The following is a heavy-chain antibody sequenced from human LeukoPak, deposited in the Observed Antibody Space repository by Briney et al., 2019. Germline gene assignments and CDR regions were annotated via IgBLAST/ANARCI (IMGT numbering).Heavy chain of an antibody. J-gene: IGHJ4*02. D-gene: IGHD2-2*03. CDR1: RYSFTDFW. CDR2: IWPGDSDT. CDR3: ARLGYCSTTSCKGGGFDA. Sequence: HGESLKISCKGSRYSFTDFWIGWVRQMPGKGLEWMGIIWPGDSDTRYSPSFQGQVTISVDKSISTAYLQWRSLKASDTAIYYCARLGYCSTTSCKGGGFDAWGQGTLVTVSS. V-gene: IGHV5-51*01.